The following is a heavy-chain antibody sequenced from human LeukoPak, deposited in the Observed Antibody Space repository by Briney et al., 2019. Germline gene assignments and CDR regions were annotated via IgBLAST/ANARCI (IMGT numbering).Heavy chain of an antibody. Sequence: GGSLRLSCAASGFTFSSSAMSWVRQVPGKGLEWVSAISGSGGSTYYADSVKGRFTISRDNSKNTLYLQMNSLRAEDTAVYYCAKKGATTGDFDYWGQGTLVTVSS. D-gene: IGHD1-26*01. CDR3: AKKGATTGDFDY. V-gene: IGHV3-23*01. CDR2: ISGSGGST. CDR1: GFTFSSSA. J-gene: IGHJ4*02.